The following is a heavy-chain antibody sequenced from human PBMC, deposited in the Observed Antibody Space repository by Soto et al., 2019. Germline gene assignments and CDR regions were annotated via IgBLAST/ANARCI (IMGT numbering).Heavy chain of an antibody. Sequence: PSETLSLTCTVSGGSISSYYWSWIRQPPGKGLEWIGYIYYSGSTNYNPSLKSRVTISVDTSKNQFSLKLSSVTAADTAVYYCARGVEYSSWVGWFDPWGQGTLVTVSS. CDR2: IYYSGST. CDR3: ARGVEYSSWVGWFDP. D-gene: IGHD6-6*01. V-gene: IGHV4-59*01. CDR1: GGSISSYY. J-gene: IGHJ5*02.